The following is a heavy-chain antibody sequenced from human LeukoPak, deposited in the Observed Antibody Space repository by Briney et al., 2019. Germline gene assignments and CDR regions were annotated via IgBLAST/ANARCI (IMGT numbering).Heavy chain of an antibody. CDR3: ARGAYCSSTSCLYYYGMDV. CDR1: GFTFSSYW. D-gene: IGHD2-2*01. V-gene: IGHV3-7*01. CDR2: IKQDGRKK. J-gene: IGHJ6*02. Sequence: PGGPLRLSCAASGFTFSSYWMSWVRQAPGKGLEGVATIKQDGRKKYNVDSVKARFTISRDNAKTSLYLQMNSLRAEDTAVYYCARGAYCSSTSCLYYYGMDVWGQGTTVTVSS.